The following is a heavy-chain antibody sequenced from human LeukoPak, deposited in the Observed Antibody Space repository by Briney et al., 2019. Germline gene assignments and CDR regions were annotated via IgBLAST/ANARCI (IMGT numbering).Heavy chain of an antibody. D-gene: IGHD3-9*01. J-gene: IGHJ5*02. Sequence: SETLSLTCTVSGGSISSGGYYWSWIRQHPGKGLEWIGYIYYSGSTYYNPSLKSRVTITVDTSKNQFSLKLSSVTAADTAVYCCASSAGDYDILTGYSSNWFDPWGQGTLVTVSS. CDR1: GGSISSGGYY. CDR3: ASSAGDYDILTGYSSNWFDP. V-gene: IGHV4-31*03. CDR2: IYYSGST.